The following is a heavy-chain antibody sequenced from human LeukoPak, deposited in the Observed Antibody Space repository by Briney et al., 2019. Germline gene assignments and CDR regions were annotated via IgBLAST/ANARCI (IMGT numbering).Heavy chain of an antibody. Sequence: PSETLSLTXTVSGGSISSSSYYWGWIRQPPGRGLEWIGSIYYSGSTYYNPSLKSRVTISVDTSKNQFSLKLSSVTAADTAVYYCARRPYNWLRPFDYWGQGTLVTVSS. CDR3: ARRPYNWLRPFDY. CDR1: GGSISSSSYY. CDR2: IYYSGST. J-gene: IGHJ4*02. V-gene: IGHV4-39*01. D-gene: IGHD1-1*01.